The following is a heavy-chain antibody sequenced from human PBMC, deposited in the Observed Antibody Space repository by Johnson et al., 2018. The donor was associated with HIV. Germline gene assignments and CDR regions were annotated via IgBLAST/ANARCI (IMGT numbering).Heavy chain of an antibody. CDR1: GFTVSSTY. Sequence: VQLVESGGGLVQPGGSLSLSCAASGFTVSSTYMSWVRQAPGQGLEWVSVIYSDGDTSYADSVKGRFTTSRDNAKNTMYLQMNSLRTEDTAVYYCARGGLTALDIWGQGTMVTVSS. J-gene: IGHJ3*02. D-gene: IGHD5-12*01. CDR2: IYSDGDT. V-gene: IGHV3-66*01. CDR3: ARGGLTALDI.